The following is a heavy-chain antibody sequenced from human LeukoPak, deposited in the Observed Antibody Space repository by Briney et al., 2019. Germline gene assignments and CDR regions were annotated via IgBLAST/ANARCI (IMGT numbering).Heavy chain of an antibody. CDR2: INHSGST. CDR3: ARAVYYYGSGSKSPVYYFDY. Sequence: SETLSLTCAVYGGSFSGYYWSWIRQPPGKGLEWIGEINHSGSTNYNPSLKRRVTISVDKSKNQFSLKLSSVTAADTAVYYCARAVYYYGSGSKSPVYYFDYWGQGTLVTVSS. V-gene: IGHV4-34*01. D-gene: IGHD3-10*01. CDR1: GGSFSGYY. J-gene: IGHJ4*02.